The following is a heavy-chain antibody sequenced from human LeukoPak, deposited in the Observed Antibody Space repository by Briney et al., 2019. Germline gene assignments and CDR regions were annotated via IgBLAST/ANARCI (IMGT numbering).Heavy chain of an antibody. J-gene: IGHJ5*02. CDR3: ARGKGYSYGYFWFDP. Sequence: SETLSLTCAVYGGSFSGYYWSWIRQPPGKGLEWIGEINHSGSTNYNSSLKSRVTISVDTSKNQFSLKLSSVIAADTAVYYCARGKGYSYGYFWFDPWGQGTLVTVSS. CDR2: INHSGST. D-gene: IGHD5-18*01. V-gene: IGHV4-34*01. CDR1: GGSFSGYY.